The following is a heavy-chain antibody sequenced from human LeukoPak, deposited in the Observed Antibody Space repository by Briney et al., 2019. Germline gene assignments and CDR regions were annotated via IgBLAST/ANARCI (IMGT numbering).Heavy chain of an antibody. J-gene: IGHJ6*02. D-gene: IGHD2-2*01. Sequence: PGGSLRLSCAASGFTFSNYAMSWVRQAPGKGLEWVSAISGSGGSTYYADSVKGRFTISRDNSKNTLYLQMNSPRAEDTAVYYCAKKESRYCSSTSCLIGMDVWGQGTTVTVSS. CDR3: AKKESRYCSSTSCLIGMDV. CDR1: GFTFSNYA. CDR2: ISGSGGST. V-gene: IGHV3-23*01.